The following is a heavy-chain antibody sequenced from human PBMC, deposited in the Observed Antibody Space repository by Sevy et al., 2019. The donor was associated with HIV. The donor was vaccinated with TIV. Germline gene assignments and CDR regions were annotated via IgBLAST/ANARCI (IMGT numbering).Heavy chain of an antibody. CDR3: ARDQHHVGWPLDY. J-gene: IGHJ4*02. Sequence: GGSLRLSCAASGFTFSSYGMHWVRQAPGKGLEWVAVIWYDGNNQYYADSVKGRFTISRDNSKNTLYLQMNSLSPEDTAVYYCARDQHHVGWPLDYWGQGTLVTVSS. V-gene: IGHV3-33*01. CDR2: IWYDGNNQ. D-gene: IGHD6-13*01. CDR1: GFTFSSYG.